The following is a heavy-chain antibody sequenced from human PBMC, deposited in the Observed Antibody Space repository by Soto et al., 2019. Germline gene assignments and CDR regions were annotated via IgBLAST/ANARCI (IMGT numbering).Heavy chain of an antibody. CDR3: VKDMSPQPPSSFVH. D-gene: IGHD3-10*02. Sequence: GGSLRLSCEVSGFTFSAYGMHWVRQAPGKGLEWVAAISHDGTNKNYGDSVKGRFTISRDNTKNSLYLQMNSLRADDTAFYYCVKDMSPQPPSSFVHWGQGTLVTVSS. CDR1: GFTFSAYG. CDR2: ISHDGTNK. V-gene: IGHV3-30*18. J-gene: IGHJ4*02.